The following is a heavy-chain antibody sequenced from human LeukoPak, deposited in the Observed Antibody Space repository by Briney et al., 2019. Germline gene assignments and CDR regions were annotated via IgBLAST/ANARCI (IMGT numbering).Heavy chain of an antibody. V-gene: IGHV4-34*01. D-gene: IGHD6-19*01. CDR2: INHSGST. Sequence: KPSETLSLTCAVYGGSFSGYYWSWIRQPPGKGLEWIGEINHSGSTNYNPSLKSRVTISVDTSKNQFSLKLSSVTAADTAVYYCAGERIAVAIDYWGQGTLVTVSS. J-gene: IGHJ4*02. CDR1: GGSFSGYY. CDR3: AGERIAVAIDY.